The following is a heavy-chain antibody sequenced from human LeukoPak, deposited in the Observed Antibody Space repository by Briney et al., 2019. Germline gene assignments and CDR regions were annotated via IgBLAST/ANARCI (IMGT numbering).Heavy chain of an antibody. CDR3: ARVGYSGYYYYYYGMDV. V-gene: IGHV1-8*01. Sequence: ASVKVSCKASGYTFTSYDINWVRQATGQGLEWMGWMNPNSGNTGYAQKFQGRVTMTRNTSISTAYMELSSLRSEDTAVYYCARVGYSGYYYYYYGMDVWGQGTTVTVSS. CDR1: GYTFTSYD. D-gene: IGHD1-26*01. J-gene: IGHJ6*02. CDR2: MNPNSGNT.